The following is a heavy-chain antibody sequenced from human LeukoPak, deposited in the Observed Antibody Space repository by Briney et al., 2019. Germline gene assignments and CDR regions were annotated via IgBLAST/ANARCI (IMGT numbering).Heavy chain of an antibody. V-gene: IGHV3-21*01. CDR3: ARGDEEAHYY. Sequence: KAGGSLRLSCAASGFTFSSYSMNWVRQAPGKGLEWVSSISSSSSYIYYADSVKGRFTISRDNAKNSLYLQMNSLRAEDTAMYYCARGDEEAHYYWGQGTLVTVSS. J-gene: IGHJ4*02. CDR1: GFTFSSYS. CDR2: ISSSSSYI.